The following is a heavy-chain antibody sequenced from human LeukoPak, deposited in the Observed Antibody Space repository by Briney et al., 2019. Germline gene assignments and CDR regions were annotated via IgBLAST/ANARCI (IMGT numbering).Heavy chain of an antibody. D-gene: IGHD4-23*01. CDR2: IYYSGST. CDR3: ARKDYGGRPRGFDP. J-gene: IGHJ5*02. V-gene: IGHV4-59*12. Sequence: PSETLSLTCTVSGGSISSYYWSWIRQPPGKGLEWIGYIYYSGSTNYNPSLKSRVTMSVDRSKNHFSLKLISVTAADTAVYYCARKDYGGRPRGFDPWGQGTLVTVSS. CDR1: GGSISSYY.